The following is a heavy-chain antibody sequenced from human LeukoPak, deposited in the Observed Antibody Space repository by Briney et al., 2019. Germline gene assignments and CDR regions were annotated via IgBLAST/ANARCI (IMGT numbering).Heavy chain of an antibody. J-gene: IGHJ4*02. V-gene: IGHV3-30-3*01. CDR2: ISYDGSNK. D-gene: IGHD1-7*01. CDR3: ARDGDWNYSTYYFDY. CDR1: GFTFSSNA. Sequence: PGGSLRLSCAGSGFTFSSNAMSWVRQAPGKGLEWVAVISYDGSNKYYADSVKGRFTISRDNSKNTLYLQMNSLRAEDTAVYYCARDGDWNYSTYYFDYWGQGTLVTVSS.